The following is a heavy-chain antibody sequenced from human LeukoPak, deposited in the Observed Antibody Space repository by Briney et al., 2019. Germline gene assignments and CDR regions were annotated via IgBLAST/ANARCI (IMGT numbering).Heavy chain of an antibody. V-gene: IGHV3-30*01. CDR3: AREGDRHFTFDY. J-gene: IGHJ4*02. Sequence: GGSLRLSCAASGSFSGHLLHWVRQAPGKGLEWVAGMSYDGGEKYYADSVRGRFAISRDNSKNTVYLEMNSLRPEDAAVYYCAREGDRHFTFDYWGRGTLVTVSS. CDR1: GSFSGHL. D-gene: IGHD2/OR15-2a*01. CDR2: MSYDGGEK.